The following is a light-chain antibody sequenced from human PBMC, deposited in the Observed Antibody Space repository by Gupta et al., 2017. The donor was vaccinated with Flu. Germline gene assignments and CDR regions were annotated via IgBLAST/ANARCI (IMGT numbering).Light chain of an antibody. CDR3: QQYGNSYSVT. CDR1: QSVNSNF. Sequence: EIVLTQSPATLSLSPGDGASLSCGASQSVNSNFLAWYQHKPGLVPRLLIYDGSKRAAGIPDRFSGSGSGTDFTLTISRLEPEDFAVYYCQQYGNSYSVTFGQGTKLEI. J-gene: IGKJ2*01. V-gene: IGKV3D-20*01. CDR2: DGS.